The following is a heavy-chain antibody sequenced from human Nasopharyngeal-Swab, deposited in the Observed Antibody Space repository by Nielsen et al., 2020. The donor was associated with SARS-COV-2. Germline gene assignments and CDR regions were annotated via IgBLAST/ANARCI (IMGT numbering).Heavy chain of an antibody. CDR2: ISGSGGST. D-gene: IGHD5-12*01. V-gene: IGHV3-23*01. Sequence: WTRQPPGKGLEWVSAISGSGGSTYYADSVKGRFTISRDNSKNTLYLQMNSLRAEDTAVYYCAKEGSGYDIYFDYWGQGTLVTVSS. J-gene: IGHJ4*02. CDR3: AKEGSGYDIYFDY.